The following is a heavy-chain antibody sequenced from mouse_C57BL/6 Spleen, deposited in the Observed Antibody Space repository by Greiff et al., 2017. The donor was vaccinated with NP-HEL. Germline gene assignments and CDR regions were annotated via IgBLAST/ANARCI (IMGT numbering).Heavy chain of an antibody. D-gene: IGHD1-1*01. J-gene: IGHJ2*01. V-gene: IGHV1-50*01. CDR1: GYTFTSYW. CDR2: IDPSDSYT. CDR3: ARKDYGSSYEDY. Sequence: QVQLQQPGAELVKPGASVKLSCKASGYTFTSYWMQWVKQSPGQGLEWIGEIDPSDSYTNYNQKFKGKATLTVDTSSSTAYMQLSSLTSEDSAVYYCARKDYGSSYEDYWGQGTTLTVSS.